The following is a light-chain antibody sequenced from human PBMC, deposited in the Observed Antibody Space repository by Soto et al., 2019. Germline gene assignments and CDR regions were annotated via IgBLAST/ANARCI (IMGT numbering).Light chain of an antibody. CDR1: QSVIGTY. Sequence: EIVLTQSPGTLSLSPGDRATLSCRASQSVIGTYLAWYQQKPGQPPRLLIYGESIRATGIPDRFSGSGSGTDFTLTISRLEPEDFAVYYCQQYGSPLWTFGQGTKVEIK. V-gene: IGKV3-20*01. CDR2: GES. J-gene: IGKJ1*01. CDR3: QQYGSPLWT.